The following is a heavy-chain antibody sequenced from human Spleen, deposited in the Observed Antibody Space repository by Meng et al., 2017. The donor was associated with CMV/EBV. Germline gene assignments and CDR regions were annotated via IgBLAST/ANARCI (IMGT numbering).Heavy chain of an antibody. J-gene: IGHJ3*02. Sequence: GESLKISCAASGFTFSSYAMSWVRQAPGKGLEWVSGISGSGHITNYADSVKGRFTLSRDNSKNTLYLQMNSLRAEDTALYFCAKDFAVAVGGNAFDIWGQGTLVTVSS. V-gene: IGHV3-23*01. CDR1: GFTFSSYA. D-gene: IGHD6-19*01. CDR2: ISGSGHIT. CDR3: AKDFAVAVGGNAFDI.